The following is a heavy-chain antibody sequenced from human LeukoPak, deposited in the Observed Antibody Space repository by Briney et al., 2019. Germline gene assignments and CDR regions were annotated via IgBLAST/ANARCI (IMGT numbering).Heavy chain of an antibody. D-gene: IGHD3-10*01. Sequence: ASVKVSCKASGFTFTTYYMHWVRQAPGQGLEWMGIIDPSDGGTTYAQKFQGRVTMTRDTSTSTVYMELSSLRSEDTAVYYCASLGSGSSPIIDFDYWGQGTLVTVSP. CDR2: IDPSDGGT. CDR3: ASLGSGSSPIIDFDY. J-gene: IGHJ4*02. V-gene: IGHV1-46*01. CDR1: GFTFTTYY.